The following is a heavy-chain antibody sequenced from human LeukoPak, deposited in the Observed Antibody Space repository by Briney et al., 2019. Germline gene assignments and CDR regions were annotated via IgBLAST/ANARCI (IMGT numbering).Heavy chain of an antibody. Sequence: SGGSLRLSCTASGFSISHHCMNWIRQAPGKGLEWVSYISSSSSTIYYADSVKGRFTISRDNAKNSLYLQMNSLRAEDTAVYYCARSYSSSSGDLDYWGQGTLVTVSS. CDR2: ISSSSSTI. J-gene: IGHJ4*02. CDR1: GFSISHHC. D-gene: IGHD6-6*01. CDR3: ARSYSSSSGDLDY. V-gene: IGHV3-48*04.